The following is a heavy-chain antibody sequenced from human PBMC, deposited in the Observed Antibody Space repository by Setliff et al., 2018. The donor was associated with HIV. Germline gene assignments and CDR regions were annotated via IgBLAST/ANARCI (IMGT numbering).Heavy chain of an antibody. CDR3: APSPANYFDY. J-gene: IGHJ4*02. Sequence: GESLKISCAASGFAFSSYGMHWVRQAPGKGLEWVAFIRYDGSNKYYADSVKGRFTISRDNSKNTLYLQMNSLRAEDTAVYYCAPSPANYFDYWGQGTLVTVSS. CDR2: IRYDGSNK. CDR1: GFAFSSYG. D-gene: IGHD2-2*01. V-gene: IGHV3-30*02.